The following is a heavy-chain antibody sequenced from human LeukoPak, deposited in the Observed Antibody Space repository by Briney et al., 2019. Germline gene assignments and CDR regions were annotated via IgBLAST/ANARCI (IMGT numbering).Heavy chain of an antibody. D-gene: IGHD5-18*01. V-gene: IGHV3-74*01. CDR3: AKNAGYSYGLYYFDY. J-gene: IGHJ4*02. CDR1: GFSFSVFW. CDR2: IKTDGSIT. Sequence: PGGSLRLSCAASGFSFSVFWMHWVRQVPGKGPVWVSRIKTDGSITDYADPVKGRFTISRDNAKNSLYLQMDSLRAEDSAVYYCAKNAGYSYGLYYFDYWGQGTLVTVSS.